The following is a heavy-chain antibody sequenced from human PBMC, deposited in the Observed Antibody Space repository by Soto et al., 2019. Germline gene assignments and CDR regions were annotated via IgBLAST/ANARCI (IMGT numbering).Heavy chain of an antibody. CDR3: ARGLFSENYYSGGWYYFDS. CDR1: GGSFSGYS. CDR2: INHSGST. V-gene: IGHV4-34*01. J-gene: IGHJ4*02. D-gene: IGHD1-26*01. Sequence: QVQLQQWGAGLLKPSETLSLTCAVYGGSFSGYSWTWIRQSPGKGLEWIGQINHSGSTNSNPSLKSRVTISLVTSKNQFSLDLTSVTAADTAVYYCARGLFSENYYSGGWYYFDSWGQGTLVTVSS.